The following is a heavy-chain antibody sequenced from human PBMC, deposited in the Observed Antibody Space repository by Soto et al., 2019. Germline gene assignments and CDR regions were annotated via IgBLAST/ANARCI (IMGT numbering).Heavy chain of an antibody. J-gene: IGHJ3*02. D-gene: IGHD5-12*01. Sequence: EVQLVESGGGLVKPGGSLRLSCAASGFTFSNAWMSWVRQAPGKGLEWVGRIKSKTDGGTTDYAAPVKGRFTISRDDSNNPLYLQMNSLNTEVTVVYYCTTDRGYVGRNDAFDIWGQGTMVTVSS. CDR2: IKSKTDGGTT. V-gene: IGHV3-15*01. CDR1: GFTFSNAW. CDR3: TTDRGYVGRNDAFDI.